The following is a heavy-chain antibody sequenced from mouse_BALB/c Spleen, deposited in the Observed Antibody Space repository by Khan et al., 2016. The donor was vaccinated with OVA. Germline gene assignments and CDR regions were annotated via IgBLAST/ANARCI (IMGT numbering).Heavy chain of an antibody. Sequence: VQLKQSGAELVKPGASVKLSCTASGFNIKDTYMHWVKQRPEQGLEWIGRIDPANGNTKYDPKFQGKATITADTSSNAAYLQLSSLTSEDTAVYYCARRSNYYYAMDYWGQGTSVTVSS. J-gene: IGHJ4*01. CDR1: GFNIKDTY. D-gene: IGHD2-5*01. V-gene: IGHV14-3*02. CDR2: IDPANGNT. CDR3: ARRSNYYYAMDY.